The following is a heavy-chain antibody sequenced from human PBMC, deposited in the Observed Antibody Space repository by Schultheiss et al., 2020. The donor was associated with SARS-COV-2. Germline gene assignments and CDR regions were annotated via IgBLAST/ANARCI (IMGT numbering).Heavy chain of an antibody. CDR3: AKDQYCGGDCYSPTLDDSGGFDI. Sequence: GESLKISCAASGFTFTIYWMHWVRQAPGKGLVRVSRINSDGSTSVKGRFTISRDNAKNTLCLQKSNLRAEDTAVYYCAKDQYCGGDCYSPTLDDSGGFDIWGQGTMVTVSS. CDR2: INSDGST. D-gene: IGHD2-21*02. V-gene: IGHV3-74*01. J-gene: IGHJ3*02. CDR1: GFTFTIYW.